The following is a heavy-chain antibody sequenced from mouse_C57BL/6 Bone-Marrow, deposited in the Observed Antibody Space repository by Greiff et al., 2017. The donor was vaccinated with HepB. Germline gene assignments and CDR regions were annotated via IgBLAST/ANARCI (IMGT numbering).Heavy chain of an antibody. CDR3: ARYAYSNFDY. D-gene: IGHD2-5*01. CDR1: GYAFTNYL. CDR2: INPGSGGT. J-gene: IGHJ2*01. V-gene: IGHV1-54*01. Sequence: QVQLQQSGAELVRPGTSVKVSCKASGYAFTNYLIEWVKQRPGQGLEWIGVINPGSGGTNYNEKFKGKATLTADKSSSTAYMQLSSLTSEDSAIYYCARYAYSNFDYWGQGTTLTVSS.